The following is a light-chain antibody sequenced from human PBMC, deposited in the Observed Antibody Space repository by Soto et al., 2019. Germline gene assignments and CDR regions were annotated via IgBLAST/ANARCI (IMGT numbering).Light chain of an antibody. CDR2: QDT. V-gene: IGLV3-1*01. Sequence: SYELTQPPSVSVSPGQTASIPCSGATLGDKYACWYQQKPGQSPVLVIYQDTKRPSGIPERFSGSNSGNTGTLTISGTQAMDEADYYCQAWDNSPHVVFGGGTKLTVL. J-gene: IGLJ2*01. CDR3: QAWDNSPHVV. CDR1: TLGDKY.